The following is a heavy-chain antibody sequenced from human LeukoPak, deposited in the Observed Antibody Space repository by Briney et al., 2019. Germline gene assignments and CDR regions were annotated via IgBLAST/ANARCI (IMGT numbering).Heavy chain of an antibody. CDR1: GYTFTSYG. D-gene: IGHD7-27*01. J-gene: IGHJ4*02. CDR3: ARDLLGRQIDY. CDR2: ISAYNGNT. V-gene: IGHV1-18*01. Sequence: ASVKVSCKASGYTFTSYGISWVRQAPGQGLEWMGWISAYNGNTNYAQKLQGRVTMTTDTSTSTAYMELSSLRSEDTAVYYCARDLLGRQIDYWGQGTLVTVSS.